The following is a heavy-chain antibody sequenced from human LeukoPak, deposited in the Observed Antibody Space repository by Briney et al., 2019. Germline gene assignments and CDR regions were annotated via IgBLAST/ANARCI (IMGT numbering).Heavy chain of an antibody. D-gene: IGHD3-10*01. CDR2: ISSSSSYI. V-gene: IGHV3-21*01. CDR3: ARDSELWFGDSYGMDV. J-gene: IGHJ6*02. CDR1: GFTFSSYG. Sequence: GGSLRLSRAACGFTFSSYGMLWVRQPPGRGREGVSSISSSSSYIYYADSVKGRFTISRDNAKNSLYLQMNSLRAEDTAVYYCARDSELWFGDSYGMDVWSQGTTVTVSS.